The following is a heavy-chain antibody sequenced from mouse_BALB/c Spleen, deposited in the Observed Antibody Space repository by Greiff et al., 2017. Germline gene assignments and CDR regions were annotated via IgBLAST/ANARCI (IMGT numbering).Heavy chain of an antibody. CDR2: ISYDGSN. J-gene: IGHJ1*01. CDR1: GYSITSGYY. V-gene: IGHV3-6*02. CDR3: ARDPPYYYGSSYDYFDV. D-gene: IGHD1-1*01. Sequence: EVHLVESGPGLVKPSQSLSLTCSVTGYSITSGYYWNWIRQFPGNKLEWMGYISYDGSNNYNPSLKNRISITRDTSKNQFFLKLNSVTTEDTATYYCARDPPYYYGSSYDYFDVWGAGTTVTVSS.